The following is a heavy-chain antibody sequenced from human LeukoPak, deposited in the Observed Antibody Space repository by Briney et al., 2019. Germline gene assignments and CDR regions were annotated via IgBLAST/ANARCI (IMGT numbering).Heavy chain of an antibody. J-gene: IGHJ3*02. V-gene: IGHV1-2*02. CDR2: INPNSGGT. CDR1: GYTFTGYY. Sequence: ASVKVSCKASGYTFTGYYIHWVRQAPGQGLEWMGWINPNSGGTNSAQKFQGRVTMTRDTSISTAYMELSRLRSDDTALYYCARGQYTDTWYVFDIWGQGTMVTVSS. D-gene: IGHD3-16*01. CDR3: ARGQYTDTWYVFDI.